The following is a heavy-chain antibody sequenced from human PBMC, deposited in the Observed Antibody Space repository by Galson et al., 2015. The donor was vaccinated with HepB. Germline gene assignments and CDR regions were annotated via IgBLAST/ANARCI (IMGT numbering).Heavy chain of an antibody. J-gene: IGHJ6*01. V-gene: IGHV1-18*01. CDR2: ISNENGNT. Sequence: SVKVSCKASGYPFSTSGVSWVRQAPGQGLEWMGWISNENGNTKYAQNFQGRVIMTTDSFTNTAYLELRGLRSDDTAVYYCARSVAVQVERGGVWLVTYYYGMDGWGQGTTVIVSS. D-gene: IGHD1-1*01. CDR3: ARSVAVQVERGGVWLVTYYYGMDG. CDR1: GYPFSTSG.